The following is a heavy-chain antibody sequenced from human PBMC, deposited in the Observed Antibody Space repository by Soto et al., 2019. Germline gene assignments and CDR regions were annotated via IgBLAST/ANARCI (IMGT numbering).Heavy chain of an antibody. D-gene: IGHD6-13*01. CDR2: ISPGDSDT. CDR1: GYSFPSYW. V-gene: IGHV5-51*03. CDR3: ARRTAAAGVDY. J-gene: IGHJ4*02. Sequence: EVQRVQSGAEVKKPGESLKISCKGSGYSFPSYWVGWVRQMPWKGLELMGIISPGDSDTRYSPSFQGQVTISADTSISTAYLQWSCLKASDTAMYYCARRTAAAGVDYWGQGTLVTVSS.